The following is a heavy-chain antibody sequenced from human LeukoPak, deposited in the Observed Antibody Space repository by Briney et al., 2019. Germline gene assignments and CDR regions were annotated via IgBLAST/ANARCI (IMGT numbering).Heavy chain of an antibody. J-gene: IGHJ6*03. V-gene: IGHV1-69*13. CDR3: ARGITGNTHYYYYYMDV. CDR2: IIPIFGTA. D-gene: IGHD1-20*01. CDR1: GGTFSSYA. Sequence: GASVKVSCKASGGTFSSYAISWVRQAPGQGLEWMGGIIPIFGTANYAQKFQGRVTITADESTSTAYMELSSLRSEDTAVYYCARGITGNTHYYYYYMDVWGKGTTVTVSS.